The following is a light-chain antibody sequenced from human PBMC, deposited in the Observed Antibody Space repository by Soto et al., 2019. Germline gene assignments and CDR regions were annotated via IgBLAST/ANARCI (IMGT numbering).Light chain of an antibody. J-gene: IGKJ2*01. V-gene: IGKV1-33*01. CDR2: DAS. CDR3: QQYGHLYT. Sequence: DIQMTQSPSSLIASVGDRVTITCQASQDIRHYLNWYQQKPGKAPKLLIYDASNLELGVPSRFSGRGSGTYFTLTISSLQPEDIATYFCQQYGHLYTFGQGTKLEIK. CDR1: QDIRHY.